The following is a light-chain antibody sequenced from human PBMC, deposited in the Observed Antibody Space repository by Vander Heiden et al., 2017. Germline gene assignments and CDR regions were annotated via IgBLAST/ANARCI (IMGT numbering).Light chain of an antibody. CDR2: WAS. J-gene: IGKJ1*01. CDR1: QTVLYSSNNKNY. Sequence: DIVMTQSPDSLAVSLGERATINCRSSQTVLYSSNNKNYLAWYQQKPRQPPKLLIYWASTRESGVPDRFSGSGCETDFNLSISSLQAEDLEVYYCQQDVSTPQTCGQGTKVEIK. V-gene: IGKV4-1*01. CDR3: QQDVSTPQT.